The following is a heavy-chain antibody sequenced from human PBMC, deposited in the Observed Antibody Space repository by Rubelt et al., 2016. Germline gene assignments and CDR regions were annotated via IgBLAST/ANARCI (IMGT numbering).Heavy chain of an antibody. CDR3: ARDRAFVSSSSGVFDY. J-gene: IGHJ4*02. CDR2: IRYDGSKE. D-gene: IGHD6-6*01. V-gene: IGHV3-33*01. Sequence: SCAASGFSFRTYGMHWVRQAPGKGLEWVAHIRYDGSKEDYADSVKGRFTISRDNSKNTLYLQMNSLRAEDTAVYYCARDRAFVSSSSGVFDYWGQGTLVTVSS. CDR1: GFSFRTYG.